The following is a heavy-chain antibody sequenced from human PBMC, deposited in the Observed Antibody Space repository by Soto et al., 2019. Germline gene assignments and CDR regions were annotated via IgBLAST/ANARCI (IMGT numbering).Heavy chain of an antibody. D-gene: IGHD3-3*01. J-gene: IGHJ6*02. V-gene: IGHV3-30-3*02. CDR1: GFTFSSYA. CDR2: ISYDGSNK. Sequence: GGSLRLSCAASGFTFSSYAMHWVRQAPGKGLEWVAVISYDGSNKYYADSVKGRFTISRDNSKNTLYLQMNSLRAEDTAVYYCAKHEAEWYYYGMDVWGQGTTVTVSS. CDR3: AKHEAEWYYYGMDV.